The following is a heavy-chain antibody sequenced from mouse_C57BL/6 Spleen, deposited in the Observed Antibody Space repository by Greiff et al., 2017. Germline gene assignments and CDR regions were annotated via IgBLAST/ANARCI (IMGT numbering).Heavy chain of an antibody. D-gene: IGHD1-1*01. J-gene: IGHJ4*01. CDR1: GYAFNSYW. Sequence: QVQLQQPGAELVKPGASVKISCKASGYAFNSYWMNWVKQRPGKGLEWIGQIYPGDGDTNYNGKFKGKATLTADKSSSTAYMQLSSLTSEDSAVYFCARRFYYCGSSYAMDYWGQGTSVTVSS. V-gene: IGHV1-80*01. CDR3: ARRFYYCGSSYAMDY. CDR2: IYPGDGDT.